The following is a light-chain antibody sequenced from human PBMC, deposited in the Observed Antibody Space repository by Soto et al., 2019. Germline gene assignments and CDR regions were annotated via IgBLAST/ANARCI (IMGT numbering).Light chain of an antibody. CDR3: QQYNDWPSYT. J-gene: IGKJ2*01. V-gene: IGKV3-15*01. Sequence: EIVMTQSPATLSVSPGERATLSCRASQSVSRSVAWYQQKPGQAPRLFIYGTSTRATGIPARFSGSGSGTEFTLTISSLQSEDFAVYYCQQYNDWPSYTFGQGTKLEMK. CDR2: GTS. CDR1: QSVSRS.